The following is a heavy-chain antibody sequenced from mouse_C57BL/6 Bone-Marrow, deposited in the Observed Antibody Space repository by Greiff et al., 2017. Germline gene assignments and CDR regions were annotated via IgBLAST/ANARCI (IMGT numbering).Heavy chain of an antibody. CDR3: EGYYGSSPWYVDV. V-gene: IGHV1-55*01. J-gene: IGHJ1*03. CDR1: GYTFTSYW. Sequence: VQLQQPGAELVKPGASVQMSCKASGYTFTSYWITWVKQRPGQGLEWIGDIYPGSGSTNYNEKFKSKATLTVDTSSSTAYMQLSSLTSEDSAVYYGEGYYGSSPWYVDVWGTGTTVTVSS. CDR2: IYPGSGST. D-gene: IGHD1-1*01.